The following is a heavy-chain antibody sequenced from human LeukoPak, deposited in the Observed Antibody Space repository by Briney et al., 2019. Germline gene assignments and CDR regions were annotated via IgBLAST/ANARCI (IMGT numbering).Heavy chain of an antibody. CDR3: VRDAPGSNTGDY. J-gene: IGHJ4*02. V-gene: IGHV3-48*03. D-gene: IGHD2-8*01. CDR1: GFTFSSYD. CDR2: ISERATRI. Sequence: GGSLRLSCEAPGFTFSSYDMNWVRQAPGKGLEWVSYISERATRIEYADSVKGRFIMSRDDANNLLYLQMNSLRAEDTAVYFCVRDAPGSNTGDYWGQGTLVTVSS.